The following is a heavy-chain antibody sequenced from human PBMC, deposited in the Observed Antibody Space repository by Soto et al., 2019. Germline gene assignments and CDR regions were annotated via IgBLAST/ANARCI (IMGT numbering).Heavy chain of an antibody. CDR1: GGSVSSGSYY. CDR3: ARAGGDRGSRWYLNWFDP. D-gene: IGHD6-13*01. J-gene: IGHJ5*02. V-gene: IGHV4-61*01. Sequence: SETLSLTCTVSGGSVSSGSYYCSWIRQPPGKGLEWIGYIYYSGSTNYNPSLKGRVTSSLDTSKNQFSLKLSSVTAADTAVYYCARAGGDRGSRWYLNWFDPWGQGTLVTVPS. CDR2: IYYSGST.